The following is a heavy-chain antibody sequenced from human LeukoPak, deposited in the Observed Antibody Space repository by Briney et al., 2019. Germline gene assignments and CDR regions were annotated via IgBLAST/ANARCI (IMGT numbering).Heavy chain of an antibody. CDR3: AKIRAGYIPDAFDV. D-gene: IGHD5-24*01. CDR1: GFTFTNYA. J-gene: IGHJ3*01. Sequence: PGGSLRLSCVASGFTFTNYAMSWVRQAPGKGLDWVSVTTARGDIPYYADSVKGRFTISRDNSKNTLYLQMSSLRAEDTAVYYCAKIRAGYIPDAFDVWGQGTMVTVSS. CDR2: TTARGDIP. V-gene: IGHV3-23*01.